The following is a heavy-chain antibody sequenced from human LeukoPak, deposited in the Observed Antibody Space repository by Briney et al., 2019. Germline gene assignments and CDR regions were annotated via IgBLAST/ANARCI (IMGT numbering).Heavy chain of an antibody. J-gene: IGHJ2*01. CDR2: IYTSGST. D-gene: IGHD3-22*01. CDR1: GGSISYNY. Sequence: SETLSLTCTVSGGSISYNYWSWVRQPAGKGLEWIGRIYTSGSTNYNPSLKSRVTMSVDTSQNQFSLKLSSVTAADAAVYYCARIHRRADSSGYYYEDWCFDLWGRGTVVTVSS. CDR3: ARIHRRADSSGYYYEDWCFDL. V-gene: IGHV4-4*07.